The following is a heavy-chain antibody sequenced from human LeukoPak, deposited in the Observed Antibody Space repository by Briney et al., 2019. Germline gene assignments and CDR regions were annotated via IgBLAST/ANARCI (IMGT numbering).Heavy chain of an antibody. CDR1: GFIFSSYA. D-gene: IGHD6-13*01. Sequence: SLFYAACGFIFSSYAMRWVRDPRARGLEWGSGFSYSGGTKYYADSVKGRLTISRDNSKNTLYLEMNSLRAEDTAVYYCAKVFVTGMSYLPHWGQGTLVTVSS. CDR2: FSYSGGTK. CDR3: AKVFVTGMSYLPH. V-gene: IGHV3-23*01. J-gene: IGHJ1*01.